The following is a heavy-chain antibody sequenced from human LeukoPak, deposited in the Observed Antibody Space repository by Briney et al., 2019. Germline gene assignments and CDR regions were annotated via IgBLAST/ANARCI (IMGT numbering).Heavy chain of an antibody. CDR3: ARPLDAVAGTSSDY. CDR1: GYSFTSYW. J-gene: IGHJ4*02. V-gene: IGHV5-51*01. Sequence: LGESLKISCKGSGYSFTSYWIGWVRQMPGKGLEWMGIIYPGDSDTRYSPSFQGQVTISADRSISTTYLQWSSLKASDTAMYYCARPLDAVAGTSSDYWGQGTLVTVSA. CDR2: IYPGDSDT. D-gene: IGHD6-19*01.